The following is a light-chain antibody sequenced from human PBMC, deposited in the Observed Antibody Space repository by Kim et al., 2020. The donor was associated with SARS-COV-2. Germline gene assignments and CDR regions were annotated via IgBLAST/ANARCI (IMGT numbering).Light chain of an antibody. CDR2: GKN. J-gene: IGLJ2*01. Sequence: ALGQTGRITCQGDSLRSYYASWYQQKPGQAPVLVIYGKNNRPSGIPDRFSGSSSGNTASLTITGAQAEDEADYYCNSRDSSGNSVVSGGGTKLTVL. CDR1: SLRSYY. V-gene: IGLV3-19*01. CDR3: NSRDSSGNSVV.